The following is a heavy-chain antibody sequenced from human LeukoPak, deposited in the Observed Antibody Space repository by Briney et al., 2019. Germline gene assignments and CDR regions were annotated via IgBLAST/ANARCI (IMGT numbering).Heavy chain of an antibody. CDR3: ARAIRGVIHHFDY. Sequence: PSETLSLTCAVYGGSFSGYYWSWIRQPPGKGLEWIGEINHSGSTNYNPSLKSRVTISVDTSKNQFSLKLSSVTAADTAVYYCARAIRGVIHHFDYWGQGTLVTVSS. D-gene: IGHD3-10*01. CDR1: GGSFSGYY. J-gene: IGHJ4*02. CDR2: INHSGST. V-gene: IGHV4-34*01.